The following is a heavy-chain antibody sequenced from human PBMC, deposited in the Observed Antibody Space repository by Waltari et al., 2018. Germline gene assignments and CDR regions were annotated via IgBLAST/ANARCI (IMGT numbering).Heavy chain of an antibody. V-gene: IGHV4-34*01. Sequence: QVQLQQWGAGLLKPSETLSLTCAVYGGSFRCSYWSWIRPPPGKGLEWIGEINHSGSTNYNPSLKSRVTISVDTSKNQFSLKLSSVTAADTAVYYCARGGLIAAAGSADLDYWGQGTLVTVSS. CDR3: ARGGLIAAAGSADLDY. D-gene: IGHD6-13*01. J-gene: IGHJ4*02. CDR1: GGSFRCSY. CDR2: INHSGST.